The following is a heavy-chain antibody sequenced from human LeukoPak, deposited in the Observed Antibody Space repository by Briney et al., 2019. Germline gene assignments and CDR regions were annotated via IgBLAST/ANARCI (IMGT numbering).Heavy chain of an antibody. J-gene: IGHJ4*02. D-gene: IGHD6-13*01. V-gene: IGHV3-21*01. Sequence: GGSLRLSCAASRFTFSSYSMNWVRQAPGKGLEWVSSISSSSSYIYYADSVKGRFTISRDNAKNSLYLQMNSLRAEDTAVYYCARDESRMAAPNHFDYWGQGTLVTVSS. CDR3: ARDESRMAAPNHFDY. CDR1: RFTFSSYS. CDR2: ISSSSSYI.